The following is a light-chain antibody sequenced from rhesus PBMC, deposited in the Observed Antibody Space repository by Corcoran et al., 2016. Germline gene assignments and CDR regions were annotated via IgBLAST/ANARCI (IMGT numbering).Light chain of an antibody. V-gene: IGKV1-21*01. CDR3: QQCNTEPLT. J-gene: IGKJ4*01. CDR1: QGIMRW. Sequence: DIQMNQSPSSLAASVGDRVNITCRASQGIMRWLAWYPTQPGTAPKVLIYNASSLQSGGPSRFIGSWFGTECTLTISSLQPEDLATYYCQQCNTEPLTFGGGTTVAIK. CDR2: NAS.